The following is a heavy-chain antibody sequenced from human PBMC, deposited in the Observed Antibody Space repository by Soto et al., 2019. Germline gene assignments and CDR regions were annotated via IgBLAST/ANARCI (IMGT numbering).Heavy chain of an antibody. CDR1: GFTFDDYA. D-gene: IGHD1-7*01. Sequence: EVQLVESGGGLVQPGRSLRLSCAASGFTFDDYAMHWVRQAPVKGLEWVSGISWHSGSIGYADSVKGRFTISRDNAKNSLYLQMNSLRAEDTALYYCAKENWNYGYYWGQGTLVTVSS. J-gene: IGHJ4*02. CDR2: ISWHSGSI. V-gene: IGHV3-9*01. CDR3: AKENWNYGYY.